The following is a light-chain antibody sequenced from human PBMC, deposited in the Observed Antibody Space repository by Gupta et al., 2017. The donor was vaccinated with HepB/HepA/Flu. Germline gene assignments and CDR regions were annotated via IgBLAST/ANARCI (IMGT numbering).Light chain of an antibody. CDR1: SSNIGNNY. CDR2: ENK. Sequence: QSVLTQPPSVSAAPGQRVTISCSGSSSNIGNNYMSWYQQLPGAAPKVVMYENKKRPSGIPDRFSGSKSGTSATLGITGLQTGDEADYYCGTWDNSRSDVVFGGGTRLTVL. J-gene: IGLJ2*01. V-gene: IGLV1-51*02. CDR3: GTWDNSRSDVV.